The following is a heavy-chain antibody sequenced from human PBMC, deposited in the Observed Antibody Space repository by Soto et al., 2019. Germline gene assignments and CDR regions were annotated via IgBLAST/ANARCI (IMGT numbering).Heavy chain of an antibody. D-gene: IGHD3-16*01. CDR3: VRGDVGDTFWDTFYFDY. V-gene: IGHV5-51*01. Sequence: GESLKISCKGSGYRFKSYWIGWVRQMPGNGPEWMGIIFPRDADTRYSPSFQGRVTISADESISTAFLQWNSLKASDTAIYYCVRGDVGDTFWDTFYFDYWGQGTLVTVSS. CDR1: GYRFKSYW. J-gene: IGHJ4*02. CDR2: IFPRDADT.